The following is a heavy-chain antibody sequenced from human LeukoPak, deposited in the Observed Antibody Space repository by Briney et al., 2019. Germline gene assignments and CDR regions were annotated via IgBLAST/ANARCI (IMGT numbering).Heavy chain of an antibody. CDR1: GFTFSSYG. CDR3: ARGPPTIAVAGILFWFDP. Sequence: PGGSLRLSCAASGFTFSSYGMSWVRQAPGKGLEWVSAISGGGGSTYYADSVKGRFTISRDNAKNSLYLQMNSLRAEDTAVYYCARGPPTIAVAGILFWFDPWGQGTLVTVSS. D-gene: IGHD6-19*01. CDR2: ISGGGGST. V-gene: IGHV3-23*01. J-gene: IGHJ5*02.